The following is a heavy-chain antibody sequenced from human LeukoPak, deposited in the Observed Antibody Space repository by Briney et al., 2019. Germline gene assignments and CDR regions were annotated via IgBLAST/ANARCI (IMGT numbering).Heavy chain of an antibody. CDR2: INHSGST. V-gene: IGHV4-34*01. D-gene: IGHD2-15*01. J-gene: IGHJ6*03. CDR1: GGSFSGYY. Sequence: PSETLSLTCAVYGGSFSGYYWSWIRQPPGKGLEWIGEINHSGSTNYNPSLKSRVTISVDTSKNQFSLKLSSVTAADTAVYYCARGGLRYCSGGSCYGSDGMDVWGKGTTVTVSS. CDR3: ARGGLRYCSGGSCYGSDGMDV.